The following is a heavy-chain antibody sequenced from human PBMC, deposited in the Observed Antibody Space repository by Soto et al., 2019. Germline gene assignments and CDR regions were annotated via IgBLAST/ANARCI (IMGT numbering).Heavy chain of an antibody. Sequence: QVQLVQSGAEVKKPGASVKVSCKASGYTFTSYDINWVRQATGQVVEWMGWMNPNSGNTGYAQKFQGRVAMNRNTSIRTDYMELSSLRSEDTAVYYCAAHRALEWLFWFDPWGQGTLVTVSS. CDR1: GYTFTSYD. J-gene: IGHJ5*02. V-gene: IGHV1-8*01. D-gene: IGHD3-3*01. CDR2: MNPNSGNT. CDR3: AAHRALEWLFWFDP.